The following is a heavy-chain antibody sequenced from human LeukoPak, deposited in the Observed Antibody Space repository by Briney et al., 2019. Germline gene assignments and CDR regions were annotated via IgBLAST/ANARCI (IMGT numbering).Heavy chain of an antibody. CDR3: TRGDNFDY. J-gene: IGHJ4*02. Sequence: GGSLRLSCAASGFTFSSYWTHWVRRAPGKGLVWVSRIKGDGSITSYADSVKGRFTISRDNAKNTLYLQMNSLRADDTAVYYCTRGDNFDYWGQGTLVTVSS. D-gene: IGHD3-16*01. CDR2: IKGDGSIT. V-gene: IGHV3-74*01. CDR1: GFTFSSYW.